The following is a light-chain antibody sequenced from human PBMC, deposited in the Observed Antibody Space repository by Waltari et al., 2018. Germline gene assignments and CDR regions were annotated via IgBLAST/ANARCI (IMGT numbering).Light chain of an antibody. Sequence: EILMTQSPGTLTVSPGDKVTPSVRASPIVNTNLAWNPHKPGQAPRLPIYGASNRATGTPARFSGSGSGTEFSLAISGLQSEDFAVYYCQQYNDWPPITFGQGTRLEIK. CDR3: QQYNDWPPIT. CDR2: GAS. CDR1: PIVNTN. J-gene: IGKJ5*01. V-gene: IGKV3-15*01.